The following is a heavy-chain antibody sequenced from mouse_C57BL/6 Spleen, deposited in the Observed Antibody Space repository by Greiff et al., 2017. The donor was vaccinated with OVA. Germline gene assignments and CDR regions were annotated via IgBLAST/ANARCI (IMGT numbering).Heavy chain of an antibody. CDR2: IYPGSGST. CDR3: ARSGFITTVVAPFAD. V-gene: IGHV1-55*01. CDR1: GYTFTSYW. J-gene: IGHJ3*01. Sequence: VQLQESGAELVKPGASVKMSCKASGYTFTSYWITWVKQRPGQGLEWIGDIYPGSGSTNYNEKFKSKATLTVDTSSSTAYMQRSSLTSEDSAVYYCARSGFITTVVAPFADWGQGTLVTVSA. D-gene: IGHD1-1*01.